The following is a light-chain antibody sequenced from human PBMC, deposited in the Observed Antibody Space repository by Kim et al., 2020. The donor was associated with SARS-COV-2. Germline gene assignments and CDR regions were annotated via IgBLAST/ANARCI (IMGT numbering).Light chain of an antibody. V-gene: IGKV3-15*01. CDR1: QSISSN. CDR2: GAS. J-gene: IGKJ1*01. Sequence: VSPGERATLSCRASQSISSNLAWYQQKPGQAPRLLIYGASTRATGVPARFSGSGFGTEFTLSISSLQSEDFALYFCQQYNDWPPWTFGQWTKLEI. CDR3: QQYNDWPPWT.